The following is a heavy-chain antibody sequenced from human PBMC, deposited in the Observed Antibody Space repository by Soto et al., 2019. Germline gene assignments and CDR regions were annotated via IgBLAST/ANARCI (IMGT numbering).Heavy chain of an antibody. CDR2: IIPIFGTA. J-gene: IGHJ4*02. CDR1: GGTFSSCA. V-gene: IGHV1-69*13. CDR3: ARGTAVAGHFDY. D-gene: IGHD6-19*01. Sequence: SVKVSCKASGGTFSSCAISWVRQAPGQGLEWMGGIIPIFGTANYAQKFQGRVTITADESTSTAYMELSSLRSEDTAVYYCARGTAVAGHFDYWGQGTLVTVSS.